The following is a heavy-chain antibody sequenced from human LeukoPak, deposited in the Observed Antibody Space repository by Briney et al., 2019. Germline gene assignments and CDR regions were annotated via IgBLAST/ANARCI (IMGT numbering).Heavy chain of an antibody. Sequence: TGGSLRLSCLGSGFTFSTYWMSWVRQAPGKGLEWVANIMQDGSEKNYVDSVKGRFTISRDNARNSLYLQMNSLGAEDTAVYYCAREVYSSSRPADAFDIWGQGTVVTVSS. J-gene: IGHJ3*02. CDR3: AREVYSSSRPADAFDI. CDR1: GFTFSTYW. V-gene: IGHV3-7*01. CDR2: IMQDGSEK. D-gene: IGHD6-13*01.